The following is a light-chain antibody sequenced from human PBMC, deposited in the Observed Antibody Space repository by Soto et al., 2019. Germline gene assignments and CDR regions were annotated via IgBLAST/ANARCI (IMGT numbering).Light chain of an antibody. Sequence: IQMTQSPSTLSASLVDRVSITCRASQSISVWLAWYQQKAGKAPNLLIYKASRLESGVPSRFSGSGSETEFTLTISGLQPGDSATYYCQQYNSYSPTFGQGTKVDIK. CDR1: QSISVW. V-gene: IGKV1-5*03. CDR3: QQYNSYSPT. CDR2: KAS. J-gene: IGKJ1*01.